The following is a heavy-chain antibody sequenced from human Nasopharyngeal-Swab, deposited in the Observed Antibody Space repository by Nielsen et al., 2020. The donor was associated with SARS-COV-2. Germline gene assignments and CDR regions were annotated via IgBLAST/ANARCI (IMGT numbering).Heavy chain of an antibody. CDR2: IYYSGST. V-gene: IGHV4-30-4*01. J-gene: IGHJ5*02. Sequence: WVRRRPGQGLEWIGYIYYSGSTYYNPSLKSRVTISVDTSKNQFSLKLSSVTAADTAVYYCARYSLWLPVNWFDPWGQGTLVTVSS. D-gene: IGHD5-18*01. CDR3: ARYSLWLPVNWFDP.